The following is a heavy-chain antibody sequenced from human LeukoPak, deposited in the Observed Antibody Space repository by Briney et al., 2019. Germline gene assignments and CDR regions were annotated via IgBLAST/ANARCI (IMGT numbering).Heavy chain of an antibody. V-gene: IGHV4-4*07. CDR3: ARSVGSSVVVVPAAYDY. D-gene: IGHD2-2*01. CDR2: IYTSGST. CDR1: GGSISSYY. Sequence: PSQALSLTCTVSGGSISSYYWSWIRQPAGKGLEWIGRIYTSGSTNYNPSLKSRVTMSVDTSKNQFSLKLSSVTAADTAVYYCARSVGSSVVVVPAAYDYWGQGTLVTVSS. J-gene: IGHJ4*02.